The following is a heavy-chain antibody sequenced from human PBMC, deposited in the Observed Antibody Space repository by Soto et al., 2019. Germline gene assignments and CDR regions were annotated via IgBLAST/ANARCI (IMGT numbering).Heavy chain of an antibody. CDR3: ARLGLADYGANFDY. J-gene: IGHJ4*02. CDR2: IYYSGST. CDR1: GGSISSSSYY. V-gene: IGHV4-39*01. Sequence: PSETLSLTCTVSGGSISSSSYYWGWIRQPPGKGLEWIGGIYYSGSTYYNPSLKSRVTISVDTSKNQFSLKLSSVTAADTAVYYWARLGLADYGANFDYWGQGTLVTVSS. D-gene: IGHD4-17*01.